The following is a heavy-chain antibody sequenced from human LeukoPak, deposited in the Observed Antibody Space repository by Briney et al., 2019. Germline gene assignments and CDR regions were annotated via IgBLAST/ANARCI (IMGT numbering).Heavy chain of an antibody. CDR2: ISSSGGST. Sequence: GGSLRLSCAVSGFTSSSYAMTWVRQAPGKGLEWVSGISSSGGSTSYADFVRGRFTMSRDNSQNTVYLQMNSLSAEDTAIYYCANGWGGYYADSWGQGTLVTVSS. J-gene: IGHJ4*02. D-gene: IGHD3-3*01. CDR1: GFTSSSYA. V-gene: IGHV3-23*01. CDR3: ANGWGGYYADS.